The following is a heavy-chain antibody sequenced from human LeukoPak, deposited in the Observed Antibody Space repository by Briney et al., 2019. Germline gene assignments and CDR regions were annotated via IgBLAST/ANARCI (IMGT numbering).Heavy chain of an antibody. CDR2: ISSSGSTI. CDR3: ARYGSGSYRIDY. D-gene: IGHD3-10*01. V-gene: IGHV3-48*03. J-gene: IGHJ4*02. CDR1: GFTFSNSD. Sequence: SGGSLRLSCAASGFTFSNSDMNWVRQAPGKGLEWVSYISSSGSTIYYADSVKGRFTISRDNAKNSLYLQMNSLRAEDTAVYYCARYGSGSYRIDYWGRGTLVTVSS.